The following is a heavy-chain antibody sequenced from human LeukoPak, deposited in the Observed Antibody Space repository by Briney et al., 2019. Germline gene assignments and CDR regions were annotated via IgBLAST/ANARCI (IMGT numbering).Heavy chain of an antibody. V-gene: IGHV1-2*02. CDR2: INPNSGGT. CDR1: GYTFTGYY. CDR3: ARRYISLYYYYGMDV. D-gene: IGHD1-14*01. Sequence: ASVKVSCKASGYTFTGYYMHWVRQAPGQGLEWMGWINPNSGGTNYAQKFQGRVTMTRDTSISTAYMELSRLRSDGTAVYYCARRYISLYYYYGMDVWGQGTTVTVSS. J-gene: IGHJ6*02.